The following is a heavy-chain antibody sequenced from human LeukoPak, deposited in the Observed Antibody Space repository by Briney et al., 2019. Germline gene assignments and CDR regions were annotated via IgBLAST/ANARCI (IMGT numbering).Heavy chain of an antibody. CDR3: ARPDTYCGGDCYDHPFDY. Sequence: ASVKVSCKASGYTFTGYYMHWVRQAPGQGLEWMGWINPNSGGTNYAQKFQGRVTITRDTSISTAYMELSRLRSDDTAVYYCARPDTYCGGDCYDHPFDYWGQGTLVTVSS. D-gene: IGHD2-21*02. J-gene: IGHJ4*02. CDR1: GYTFTGYY. V-gene: IGHV1-2*02. CDR2: INPNSGGT.